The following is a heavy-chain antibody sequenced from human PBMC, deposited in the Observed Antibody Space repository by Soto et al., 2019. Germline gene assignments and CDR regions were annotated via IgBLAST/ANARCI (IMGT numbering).Heavy chain of an antibody. CDR3: AREIYPVDTAPFGAFDI. J-gene: IGHJ3*02. D-gene: IGHD5-18*01. CDR1: GFTFSCYA. V-gene: IGHV3-23*01. Sequence: GGSLRLSCAATGFTFSCYAMSWVRQAPGKGLEWVSVISGSGGGTYYADSVKGRFTISRDKSKNTLYLQMNSLRVEDTAVFYCAREIYPVDTAPFGAFDIWGQGTMVTVSS. CDR2: ISGSGGGT.